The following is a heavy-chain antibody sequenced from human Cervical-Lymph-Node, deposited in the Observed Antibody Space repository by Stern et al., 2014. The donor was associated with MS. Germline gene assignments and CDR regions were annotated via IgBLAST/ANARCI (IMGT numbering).Heavy chain of an antibody. CDR2: ISWNSGNA. V-gene: IGHV3-9*01. J-gene: IGHJ4*02. Sequence: EVQLVESGGGLVQPDRSLRLSCAASGFTFNDYAMHWVRQAPGKGLEWVSGISWNSGNAVYADSVKGRFTISRDNAKNSLYLQMNSLRVDDTALYYCTKGGVRDVGWGQGTLVTVSS. CDR1: GFTFNDYA. CDR3: TKGGVRDVG. D-gene: IGHD3-10*01.